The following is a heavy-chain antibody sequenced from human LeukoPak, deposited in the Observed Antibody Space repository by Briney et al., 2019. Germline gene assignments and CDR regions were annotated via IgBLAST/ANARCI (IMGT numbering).Heavy chain of an antibody. D-gene: IGHD1-1*01. CDR1: GFTFSSYA. Sequence: PGGSLRLSCAASGFTFSSYAMSWVRQAPGKGLEWVSCVGGSDDSTDYADSVKGRFTISRDNSKNTLYLQMNSLRVEDTAIYYCARRSWQFLDKGYFDYWGQGTLVTVSS. J-gene: IGHJ4*02. CDR2: VGGSDDST. V-gene: IGHV3-23*01. CDR3: ARRSWQFLDKGYFDY.